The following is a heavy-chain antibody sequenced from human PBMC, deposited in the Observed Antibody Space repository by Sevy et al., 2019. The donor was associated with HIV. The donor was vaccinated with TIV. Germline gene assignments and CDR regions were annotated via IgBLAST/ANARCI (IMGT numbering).Heavy chain of an antibody. CDR3: ATAIGAAAAY. D-gene: IGHD2-2*01. J-gene: IGHJ4*02. V-gene: IGHV3-7*03. CDR1: GFAFSGYW. Sequence: GGSLRLSCAASGFAFSGYWMHWVRQAPGKGLERVANINEDGTTKYYVDSVKGRFTISRNNAQKSLFLQMNDVRVDDTAIYYCATAIGAAAAYWGQGTLVTVSS. CDR2: INEDGTTK.